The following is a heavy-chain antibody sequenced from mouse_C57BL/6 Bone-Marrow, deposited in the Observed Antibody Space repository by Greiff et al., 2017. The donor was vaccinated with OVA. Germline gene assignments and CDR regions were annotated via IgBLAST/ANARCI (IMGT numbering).Heavy chain of an antibody. V-gene: IGHV1-19*01. CDR2: INPYNGGT. CDR1: GYTFTDYY. Sequence: VQLKESGPVLVKPGASVKMSCKASGYTFTDYYMNWVKQSHGKSLEWIGVINPYNGGTSYNQKFKGKATLTVDKSSSTAYMELNSLTSEDSAVYYCALITTVVALRDYAMDYWGQGTSVTVSS. CDR3: ALITTVVALRDYAMDY. J-gene: IGHJ4*01. D-gene: IGHD1-1*01.